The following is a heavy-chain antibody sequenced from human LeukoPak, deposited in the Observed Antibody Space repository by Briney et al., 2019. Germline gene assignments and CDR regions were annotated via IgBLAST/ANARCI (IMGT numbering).Heavy chain of an antibody. CDR2: INPGGGST. D-gene: IGHD1-20*01. CDR3: ARGRITGGFDP. J-gene: IGHJ5*02. CDR1: GYTFTSYY. Sequence: ASVKVSCKASGYTFTSYYMHWVRQAPGQGLEWMGIINPGGGSTSYAQKFQGRVTMTRDMSTSTVYMELSSLRSEDTAVYYCARGRITGGFDPWGQGTLVTVSS. V-gene: IGHV1-46*01.